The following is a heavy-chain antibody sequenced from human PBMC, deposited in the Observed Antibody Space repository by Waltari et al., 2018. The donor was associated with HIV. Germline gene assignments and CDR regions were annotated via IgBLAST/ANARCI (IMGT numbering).Heavy chain of an antibody. Sequence: QVRLDQWGTNVLKPSETLSLTCAVYGESFNDHYWTWVRQSPKKGLEWIGAINHRGIRLYNPSLRRRLNISVDTSKNQFSLKLASLTAADTAKYYCARWRDSLGYFYQFYFFDYWSQGHLVAVSS. V-gene: IGHV4-34*01. CDR1: GESFNDHY. D-gene: IGHD3-16*01. CDR2: INHRGIR. J-gene: IGHJ4*02. CDR3: ARWRDSLGYFYQFYFFDY.